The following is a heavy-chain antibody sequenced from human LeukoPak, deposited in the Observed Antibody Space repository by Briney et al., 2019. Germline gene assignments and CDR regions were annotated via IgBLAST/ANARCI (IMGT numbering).Heavy chain of an antibody. CDR3: ARDQYGDYGY. D-gene: IGHD4-17*01. CDR1: GFTFSSYG. V-gene: IGHV3-66*01. J-gene: IGHJ4*02. CDR2: IYSGGST. Sequence: PGGSLRLSCVVSGFTFSSYGMHWVRQAPGKGLEWVSVIYSGGSTYYADSVKGRFTISRDNSKNTLYLQMNSLRAEDTAVYYCARDQYGDYGYWGQGTLVTVSS.